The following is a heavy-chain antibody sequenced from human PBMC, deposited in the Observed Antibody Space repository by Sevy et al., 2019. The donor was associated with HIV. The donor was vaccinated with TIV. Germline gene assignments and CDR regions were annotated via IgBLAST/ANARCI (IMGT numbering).Heavy chain of an antibody. Sequence: SETLSLTCAVYGGSFSGYYWSWIRQPPGKGLEWIGEINHSGSTNYNPSLKSRVTISVDTSKNQFSLKLSSVTAADTAVYYCARGLPYYYGSGRSTGVWGQGTTVTVSS. CDR2: INHSGST. CDR1: GGSFSGYY. D-gene: IGHD3-10*01. J-gene: IGHJ6*02. CDR3: ARGLPYYYGSGRSTGV. V-gene: IGHV4-34*01.